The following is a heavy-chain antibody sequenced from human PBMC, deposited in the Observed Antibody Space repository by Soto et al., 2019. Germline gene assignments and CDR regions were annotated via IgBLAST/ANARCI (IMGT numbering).Heavy chain of an antibody. V-gene: IGHV4-59*08. Sequence: KGLEWIGYIYYSGSTNYNPSLKRRVTISVDTSKNQFSLKLSSVTAADTAVYFFFQAEDGIRDVCSVSAFLLNRSSDL. D-gene: IGHD2-15*01. CDR3: FQAEDGIRDVCSVSAFLLNRSSDL. J-gene: IGHJ2*01. CDR2: IYYSGST.